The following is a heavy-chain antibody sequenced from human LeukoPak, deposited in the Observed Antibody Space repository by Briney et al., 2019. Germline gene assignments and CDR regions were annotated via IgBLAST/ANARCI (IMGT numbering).Heavy chain of an antibody. Sequence: GGSLRLSCAASGFTFSSYSMNWVRQAPGKGLEWVSSISSSSSYIYYADSVKGRFTISRDNAKNSLYLQMNSLRAEDTAVYYCARDKHCGGDCLLFDYWGQGTLVTVSS. CDR1: GFTFSSYS. V-gene: IGHV3-21*01. J-gene: IGHJ4*02. CDR2: ISSSSSYI. D-gene: IGHD2-21*02. CDR3: ARDKHCGGDCLLFDY.